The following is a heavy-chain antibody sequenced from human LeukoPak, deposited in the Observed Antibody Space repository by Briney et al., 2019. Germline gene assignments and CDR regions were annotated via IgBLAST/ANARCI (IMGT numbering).Heavy chain of an antibody. D-gene: IGHD3-3*01. V-gene: IGHV1-18*01. CDR2: ISAYNGNT. J-gene: IGHJ6*02. CDR3: ARDNYMGTIFGVVHYYYGMDV. CDR1: GGTFSSYA. Sequence: GASVKVSCKASGGTFSSYAISWVRQAPGQGLEWMGWISAYNGNTNYAQKLQGRVTMTTDTSTSTAYMELRSLRSDDTAVYYCARDNYMGTIFGVVHYYYGMDVWGQGTTVTVSS.